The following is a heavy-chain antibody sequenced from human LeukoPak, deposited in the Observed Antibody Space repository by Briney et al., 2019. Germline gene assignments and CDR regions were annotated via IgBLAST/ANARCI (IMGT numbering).Heavy chain of an antibody. CDR3: ARQIWGAFGHWYFDL. CDR2: IYYSGGT. CDR1: GGSISSYS. V-gene: IGHV4-59*08. Sequence: SETLSLTCTVSGGSISSYSWNWIRQPPGKGLEWIGYIYYSGGTNYNPSLKSPVTISVDTSKNQFSLKLSSVTAADTAVYYCARQIWGAFGHWYFDLWGRGTLVTVSS. J-gene: IGHJ2*01. D-gene: IGHD3-3*02.